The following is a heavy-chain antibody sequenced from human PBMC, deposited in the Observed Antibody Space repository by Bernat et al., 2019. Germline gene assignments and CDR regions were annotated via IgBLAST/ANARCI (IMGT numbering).Heavy chain of an antibody. J-gene: IGHJ4*02. D-gene: IGHD3/OR15-3a*01. CDR1: GFSFSSAW. Sequence: EVQLLESGGVLVRSGGSLTLSCAASGFSFSSAWMNWVRQAPGKGLEWVGRIKSKPDGETSDYAAPVKDRFTISRDDSEATVYLQMNILKTEDTAVYYCVADIPGLGYIDLDYWGQGTVVTVSS. V-gene: IGHV3-15*07. CDR2: IKSKPDGETS. CDR3: VADIPGLGYIDLDY.